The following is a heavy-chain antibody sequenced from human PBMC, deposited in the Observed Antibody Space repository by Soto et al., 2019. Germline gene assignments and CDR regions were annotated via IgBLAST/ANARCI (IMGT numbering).Heavy chain of an antibody. D-gene: IGHD6-6*01. CDR2: IYWDDDK. V-gene: IGHV2-5*02. CDR1: WFSLTTTEVA. J-gene: IGHJ4*02. CDR3: AHSRPKLITAFDY. Sequence: TRSLSQTCSFSWFSLTTTEVAVGWIRQPPGKALEWLALIYWDDDKRYSPSLKGTLTITKDPAHTQVVLTINNVQPENTSTYFPAHSRPKLITAFDYVGQGTLVTV.